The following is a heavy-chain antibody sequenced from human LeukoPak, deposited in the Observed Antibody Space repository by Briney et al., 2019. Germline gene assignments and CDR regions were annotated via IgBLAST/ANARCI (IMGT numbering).Heavy chain of an antibody. CDR3: ARDRSEQWLAPGDY. D-gene: IGHD6-19*01. Sequence: GGSLRLSCAASEFTFSSYSMNWVRQAPGKGLEWVSYISSSSSTIYYADSVKGRFTISRDNAKNSLYLQMNSLRAEDTAVYYCARDRSEQWLAPGDYWGQGTLVTVSS. CDR2: ISSSSSTI. J-gene: IGHJ4*02. CDR1: EFTFSSYS. V-gene: IGHV3-48*04.